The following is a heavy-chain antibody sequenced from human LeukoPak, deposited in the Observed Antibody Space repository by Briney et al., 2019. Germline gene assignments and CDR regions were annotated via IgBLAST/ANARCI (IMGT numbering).Heavy chain of an antibody. CDR3: ARSPSGYRFDS. Sequence: PSETLSLTCAVSGGYVNRGTFFWTWIRKPPGKGLEWIGYISNSGSTNYHPSLKSRVTISSDTSKTQFTLKLTSVIAADTAVYYSARSPSGYRFDSWGQGTLVTVSS. CDR2: ISNSGST. D-gene: IGHD3-22*01. J-gene: IGHJ4*02. CDR1: GGYVNRGTFF. V-gene: IGHV4-61*01.